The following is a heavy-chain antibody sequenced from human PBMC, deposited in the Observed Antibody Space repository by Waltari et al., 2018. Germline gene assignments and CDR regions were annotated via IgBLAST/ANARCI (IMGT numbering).Heavy chain of an antibody. J-gene: IGHJ4*02. V-gene: IGHV4-34*01. D-gene: IGHD1-1*01. CDR3: ASSLWYKYYFDY. Sequence: QVQLQQWGAGLLKPSETLSLPCAVYGGSFSGYYWSWSRQPPGKGLEWIGEINHSGSTNYNPSLKSRVTISVDTSKNQFSLKLSSVTAADTAVYYCASSLWYKYYFDYWGQGTLVTVSS. CDR2: INHSGST. CDR1: GGSFSGYY.